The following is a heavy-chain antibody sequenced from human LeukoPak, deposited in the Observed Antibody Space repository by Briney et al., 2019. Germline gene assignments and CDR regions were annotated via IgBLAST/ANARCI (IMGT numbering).Heavy chain of an antibody. Sequence: PSETLSLTCTVSGGSISSYYGSWIRQPPGKGLEWIGYIYYSGSTNYNPSLKSRVTISVDTSKNQFSLKLSSVTAADTAVYYCARAVAVPINWFDPWGQGTLVTVSS. CDR1: GGSISSYY. J-gene: IGHJ5*02. CDR3: ARAVAVPINWFDP. V-gene: IGHV4-59*01. D-gene: IGHD6-19*01. CDR2: IYYSGST.